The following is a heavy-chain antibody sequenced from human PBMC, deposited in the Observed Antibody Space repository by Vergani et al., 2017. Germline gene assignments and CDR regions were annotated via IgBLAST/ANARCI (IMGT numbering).Heavy chain of an antibody. D-gene: IGHD6-19*01. J-gene: IGHJ3*02. V-gene: IGHV1-8*01. CDR3: ARTSSGWELDAFDI. Sequence: QVQLVQSGAEVKKPGASVKVSCKASGYTFTSYDINWVRQATGQGLEWMGWMNPNSGNTGYAQKFQGRVTMTRNTSISTAYMELSSLRSEDTTVYYCARTSSGWELDAFDIWGQGTMVTVSS. CDR1: GYTFTSYD. CDR2: MNPNSGNT.